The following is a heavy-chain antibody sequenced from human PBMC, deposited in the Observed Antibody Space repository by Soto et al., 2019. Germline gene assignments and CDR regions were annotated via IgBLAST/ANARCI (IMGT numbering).Heavy chain of an antibody. D-gene: IGHD6-25*01. CDR3: ARARSSGRVVRH. CDR2: IIPIFGTT. J-gene: IGHJ1*01. Sequence: SVKASCKASGPTFSSSQISWVRQAPGQGLEWTGGIIPIFGTTNYAQKFQGRVTITADRSTCTAYMGLSSVTSEPTAVYYCARARSSGRVVRHWGRRTLVTV. V-gene: IGHV1-69*06. CDR1: GPTFSSSQ.